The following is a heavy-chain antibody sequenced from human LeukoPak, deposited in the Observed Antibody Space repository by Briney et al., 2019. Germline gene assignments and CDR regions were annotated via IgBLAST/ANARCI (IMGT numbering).Heavy chain of an antibody. V-gene: IGHV3-11*01. D-gene: IGHD5-18*01. CDR1: GFTFSDYY. CDR2: ISSSGSTI. Sequence: GGSLRLSCAASGFTFSDYYMSWIRQAPGKGLEWVSYISSSGSTIYYADSVKGRFTISRDNAKNSLYLQMNSLRAEDTAVYYCARVFVGAQLWNYYYYYGMDVWGQGTTVTVSS. J-gene: IGHJ6*02. CDR3: ARVFVGAQLWNYYYYYGMDV.